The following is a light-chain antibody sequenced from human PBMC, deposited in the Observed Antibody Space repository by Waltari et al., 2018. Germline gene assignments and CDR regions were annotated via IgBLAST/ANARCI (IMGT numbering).Light chain of an antibody. CDR2: VNNDGSH. CDR3: QTWGTGTWV. Sequence: QLVLTQSPSASASLGASVKLSCTLSSGHSFYPIAWHQQQPEKGPRFLMKVNNDGSHMKGDWIPDRFSGSSSGAERYLTISSLQSEAEADYYCQTWGTGTWVFGGGTKLTVL. J-gene: IGLJ3*02. CDR1: SGHSFYP. V-gene: IGLV4-69*01.